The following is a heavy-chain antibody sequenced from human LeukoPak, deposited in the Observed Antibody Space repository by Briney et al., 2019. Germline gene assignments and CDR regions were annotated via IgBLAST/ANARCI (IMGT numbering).Heavy chain of an antibody. D-gene: IGHD7-27*01. J-gene: IGHJ3*02. CDR2: INPNSGGT. CDR3: ARVTGDRRGHAFDI. CDR1: GYTFTGYY. V-gene: IGHV1-2*02. Sequence: GASVKVSCKASGYTFTGYYMHWVRQAPGQGLEWMGWINPNSGGTNYAQEFQGRVTMTRDTSISTAYMELSRLRSDDTAVYYCARVTGDRRGHAFDIWGQGTMVTVSS.